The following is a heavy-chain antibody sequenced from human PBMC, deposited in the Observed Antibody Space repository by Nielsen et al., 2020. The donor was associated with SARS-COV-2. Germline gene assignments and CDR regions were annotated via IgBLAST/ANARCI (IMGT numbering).Heavy chain of an antibody. CDR1: GYSFTSYW. J-gene: IGHJ4*02. V-gene: IGHV5-10-1*01. CDR3: ARLEYCSSTSCYTFDY. CDR2: IYPSDSYT. Sequence: GESLKISCKGSGYSFTSYWIGWVRQMPGKGLEWMGIIYPSDSYTNYSPSFQGHVTISADKSISTAYLQWSSLKASDTAMYYCARLEYCSSTSCYTFDYWGQGTLVTVSS. D-gene: IGHD2-2*02.